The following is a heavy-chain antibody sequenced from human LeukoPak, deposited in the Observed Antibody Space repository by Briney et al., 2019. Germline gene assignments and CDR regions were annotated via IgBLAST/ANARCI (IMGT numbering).Heavy chain of an antibody. CDR2: IYYSGST. Sequence: SETLSLTCTVSGDSISSSRSYWGWIRQPPGKGLEWIGSIYYSGSTHYNPSLKSRVTISVDTSKNQFSLKLRSVTAADTAVYYCARTTEGYAGGPGYSYYYYMDVWGKGTTVTISS. CDR3: ARTTEGYAGGPGYSYYYYMDV. J-gene: IGHJ6*03. CDR1: GDSISSSRSY. D-gene: IGHD5-12*01. V-gene: IGHV4-39*07.